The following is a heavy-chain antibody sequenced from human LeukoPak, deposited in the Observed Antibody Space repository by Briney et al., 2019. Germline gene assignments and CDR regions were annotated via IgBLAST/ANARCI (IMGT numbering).Heavy chain of an antibody. CDR2: TSGSGGST. CDR3: AKGTMIVVVPLDY. J-gene: IGHJ4*02. Sequence: GGCLRLSCAASGFTFSNAWMSWVRQAPGKGLEWVSATSGSGGSTYYADSVKGRFTISRDNSKNTLYLQMNSLRAEDTAVYYCAKGTMIVVVPLDYWGQGTLVTVSS. V-gene: IGHV3-23*01. CDR1: GFTFSNAW. D-gene: IGHD3-22*01.